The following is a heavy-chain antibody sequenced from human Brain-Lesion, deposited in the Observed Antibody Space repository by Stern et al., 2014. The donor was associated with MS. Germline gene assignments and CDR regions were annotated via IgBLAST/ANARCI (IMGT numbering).Heavy chain of an antibody. CDR3: ARGRSRVHPPLDP. CDR2: WYYVGRP. Sequence: QVQLVQSGSGLVKPSPTLSLTCSVSGYSITSSAFSWTCISMTLGNVLRPIGYWYYVGRPLFKPSLSALVNISAYQSQNQSSLRLNSVTAADTAVYYCARGRSRVHPPLDPWGQGTLVTVSS. J-gene: IGHJ5*02. CDR1: GYSITSSAFS. D-gene: IGHD2-2*01. V-gene: IGHV4-30-4*08.